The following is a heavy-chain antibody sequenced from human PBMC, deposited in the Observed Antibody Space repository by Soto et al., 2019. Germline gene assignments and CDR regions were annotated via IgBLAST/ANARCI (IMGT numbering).Heavy chain of an antibody. CDR1: GGTFSSYA. J-gene: IGHJ3*02. V-gene: IGHV1-69*12. D-gene: IGHD6-19*01. CDR3: ARDPGIAVDGAHAFDI. Sequence: QVQLVQSGAEVTKPGSSVKVSCKASGGTFSSYAISWVRQAPGQGLEWMGGIIPIFGTANYAQQFQGRVTITEDESTSTAYMELSSLRSEDTAVYYCARDPGIAVDGAHAFDIWGDGTMVTVSA. CDR2: IIPIFGTA.